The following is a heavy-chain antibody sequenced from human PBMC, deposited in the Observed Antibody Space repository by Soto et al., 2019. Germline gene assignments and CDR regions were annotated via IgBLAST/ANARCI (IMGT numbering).Heavy chain of an antibody. D-gene: IGHD6-19*01. Sequence: QITLKESGPTLVKPTQTLTLTCTFSGFSLSTSGVGVGWICQPPGKALEWLALIYWDDDKRYSPSLKSRLTIPKDTSKNQVVLTMTNMDPVDTATYYCAHSGAVARSLDYWGQGTLVTVSS. CDR3: AHSGAVARSLDY. V-gene: IGHV2-5*02. CDR1: GFSLSTSGVG. J-gene: IGHJ4*02. CDR2: IYWDDDK.